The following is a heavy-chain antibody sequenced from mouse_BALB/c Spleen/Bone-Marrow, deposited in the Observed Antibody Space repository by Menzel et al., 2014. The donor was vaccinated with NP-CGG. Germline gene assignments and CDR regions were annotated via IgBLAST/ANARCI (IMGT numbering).Heavy chain of an antibody. CDR2: ISNLAYSI. CDR3: ARDHYYGSSYYAMDY. J-gene: IGHJ4*01. D-gene: IGHD1-1*01. CDR1: GFTFXDYG. V-gene: IGHV5-15*02. Sequence: EVKLQESGGGLVQPGGSRKLSCAASGFTFXDYGMAWVRQAPGKGPEWVAFISNLAYSIYYADTVTGRFTISRENAKNTLYLEMSSLRSEDTAMYYCARDHYYGSSYYAMDYWGQGTSVTVSS.